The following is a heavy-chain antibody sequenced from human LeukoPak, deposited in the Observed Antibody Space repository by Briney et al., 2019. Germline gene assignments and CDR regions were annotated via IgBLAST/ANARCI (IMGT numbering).Heavy chain of an antibody. J-gene: IGHJ1*01. CDR3: TSWGDTTAEYFQR. Sequence: GGSLRLSCAASGFTFSSYWMSWVRQAPGKGLEWVAHINPDGRDKYYVDSVEGRFSIYRDNAENSMYLQMNSLRVEDTAVYYCTSWGDTTAEYFQRWGQGTLVTVSS. V-gene: IGHV3-7*01. CDR1: GFTFSSYW. CDR2: INPDGRDK. D-gene: IGHD2-21*02.